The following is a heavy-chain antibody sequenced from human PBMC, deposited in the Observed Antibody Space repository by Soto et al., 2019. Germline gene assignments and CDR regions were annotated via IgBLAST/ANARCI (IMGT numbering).Heavy chain of an antibody. CDR2: IYTGST. CDR1: GGSISSYY. D-gene: IGHD6-13*01. V-gene: IGHV4-59*01. CDR3: ARDGYSPMDV. Sequence: SETLSLTCTVSGGSISSYYWNWIRQPPGKGLEWIGFIYTGSTNYNPSLKSRVAISVDTSKNQFSLKVTSVTAADTAVYYCARDGYSPMDVWGQGTTVTVSS. J-gene: IGHJ6*02.